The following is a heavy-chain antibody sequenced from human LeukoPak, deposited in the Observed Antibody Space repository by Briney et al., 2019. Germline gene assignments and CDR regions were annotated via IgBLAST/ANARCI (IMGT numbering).Heavy chain of an antibody. CDR2: INPNSGGT. CDR3: ARDWTGTTYYYGSGSEYYFDY. D-gene: IGHD3-10*01. Sequence: GASVKVSCKTSGYSFTDYYMHWVRQAPGQGLEWMGWINPNSGGTSSAQKFQGRVTMTRDTSISTVYMEVSWLTSDDTAVYYCARDWTGTTYYYGSGSEYYFDYWGQGTLVTVSS. J-gene: IGHJ4*02. V-gene: IGHV1-2*02. CDR1: GYSFTDYY.